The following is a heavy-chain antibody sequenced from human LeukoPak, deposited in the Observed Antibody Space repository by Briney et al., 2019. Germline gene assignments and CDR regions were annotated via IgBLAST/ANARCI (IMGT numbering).Heavy chain of an antibody. CDR2: LYDSGTT. V-gene: IGHV4-31*03. CDR1: GVSVSSGGNY. D-gene: IGHD3-10*01. J-gene: IGHJ4*02. CDR3: ARDQTYYGYFDF. Sequence: SETLSLTCSVSGVSVSSGGNYWNWIRQHPGKGLEWIGYLYDSGTTHYNPSLQSRVTISVDASKNHFSLKLSSVTAADAAVYYCARDQTYYGYFDFWGQGALVTVSS.